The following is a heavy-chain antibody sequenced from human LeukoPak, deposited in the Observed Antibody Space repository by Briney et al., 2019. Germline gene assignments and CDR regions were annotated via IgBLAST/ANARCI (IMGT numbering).Heavy chain of an antibody. CDR2: ISYDGSNK. J-gene: IGHJ5*02. Sequence: GGSLRLSCAASGFTFSSYAMHWVRQAPGKGLEWVAVISYDGSNKYYADSVKGRFTISRDNSKNTLYLQMNSLRAEDTAVYYCAKDVPIERVPGVGPGSWGQGTLVTVSS. CDR3: AKDVPIERVPGVGPGS. CDR1: GFTFSSYA. D-gene: IGHD2-8*01. V-gene: IGHV3-30-3*01.